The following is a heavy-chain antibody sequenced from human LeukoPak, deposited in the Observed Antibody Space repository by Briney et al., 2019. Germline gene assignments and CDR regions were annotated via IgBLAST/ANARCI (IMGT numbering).Heavy chain of an antibody. Sequence: ASVKVSCKASGYTFTGYYMHWVRQAPGQGLEWMGWINPNSGGTNYAQKFQGRVTMTRDTSISTAYMELSRLRSDDTAVCYCARTSYYYDSSALRYWGQGTLVTVSS. V-gene: IGHV1-2*02. CDR2: INPNSGGT. CDR3: ARTSYYYDSSALRY. D-gene: IGHD3-22*01. CDR1: GYTFTGYY. J-gene: IGHJ4*02.